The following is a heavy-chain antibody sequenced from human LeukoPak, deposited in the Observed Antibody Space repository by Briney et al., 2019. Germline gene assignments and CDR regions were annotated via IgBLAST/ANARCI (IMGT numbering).Heavy chain of an antibody. Sequence: SVKVCCKASGYTFTSYGISWVRQAPGQGLEWMGWISVYNGNTHYAQKLQGRVTITTATSTSTTYMELRSLGSDDAEVYYCARDGDRRSWWSPPYDYYGMEVWGEETTVTVST. CDR1: GYTFTSYG. CDR2: ISVYNGNT. D-gene: IGHD6-13*01. CDR3: ARDGDRRSWWSPPYDYYGMEV. V-gene: IGHV1-18*01. J-gene: IGHJ6*04.